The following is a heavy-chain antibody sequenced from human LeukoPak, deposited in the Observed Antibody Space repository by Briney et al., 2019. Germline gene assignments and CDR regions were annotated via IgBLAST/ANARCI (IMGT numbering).Heavy chain of an antibody. Sequence: GSLRLSCAASGFTFSSYSMNWVRQPPGKGLEWTGEIFHSGSINYNPSLKSRLTISLDKSKNHFSLKLSSVTAADTAVYYCAREIFGARAFEYWGQGTLVAVSS. CDR2: IFHSGSI. J-gene: IGHJ4*02. CDR1: GFTFSSYSM. D-gene: IGHD3-3*01. V-gene: IGHV4-4*02. CDR3: AREIFGARAFEY.